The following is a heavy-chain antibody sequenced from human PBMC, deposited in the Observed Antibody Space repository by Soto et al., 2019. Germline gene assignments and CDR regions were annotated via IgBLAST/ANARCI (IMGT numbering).Heavy chain of an antibody. CDR1: GASLLSSY. Sequence: VQLQESGPGLVKPSETLSLSCTVSGASLLSSYWSWVRQPAGKGLEWIGHIFSSGRTSYNPSLKNRLTLSIDTSRNLFSLNLSSVTAADTAVYYCAKGWDEKYFDSWGQGSLVTVSP. J-gene: IGHJ4*02. V-gene: IGHV4-4*07. D-gene: IGHD1-26*01. CDR2: IFSSGRT. CDR3: AKGWDEKYFDS.